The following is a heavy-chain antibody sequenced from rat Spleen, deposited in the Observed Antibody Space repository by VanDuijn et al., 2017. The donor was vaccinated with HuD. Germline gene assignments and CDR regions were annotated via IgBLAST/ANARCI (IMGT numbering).Heavy chain of an antibody. V-gene: IGHV2-13*01. D-gene: IGHD1-11*01. CDR2: IWGNGNT. Sequence: QVHLKESGPGLMQPSETLSLTCTVSGFSLSRHGVIWVRQPPGKGLEWMGVIWGNGNTNYTSALKSRLSISRDTSKSQVFLKMNRLQTKDTATYYWAKYGNYGGYPPYVMDAWGQGASVTVSS. J-gene: IGHJ4*01. CDR1: GFSLSRHG. CDR3: AKYGNYGGYPPYVMDA.